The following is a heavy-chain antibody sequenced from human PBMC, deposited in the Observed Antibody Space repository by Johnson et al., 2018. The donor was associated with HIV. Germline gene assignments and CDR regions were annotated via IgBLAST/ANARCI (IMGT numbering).Heavy chain of an antibody. V-gene: IGHV3-23*04. CDR2: ISGSGGST. J-gene: IGHJ3*02. Sequence: VQLVESGGGLVQPGGSLRLSCAASGFTFSSYAMSWVRQAPGKGLEWVSAISGSGGSTYYADSVKGRFTISRDIAKNSLYLQMSGLRAEDTAVYYCARVRASGWGSYPNDAFDIWGQGTIVTVSS. CDR3: ARVRASGWGSYPNDAFDI. CDR1: GFTFSSYA. D-gene: IGHD3-16*02.